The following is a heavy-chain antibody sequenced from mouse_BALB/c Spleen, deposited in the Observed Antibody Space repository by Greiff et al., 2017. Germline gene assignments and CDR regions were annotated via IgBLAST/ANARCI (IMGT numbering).Heavy chain of an antibody. CDR2: ISYDGSN. CDR3: ARDGYYDYAMEY. J-gene: IGHJ4*01. V-gene: IGHV3-6*02. D-gene: IGHD2-3*01. CDR1: GYSITSGYY. Sequence: EVQLQQPGPGLVKPSQSLSFTCSVTGYSITSGYYWNWIRQFPGNILEWMGYISYDGSNNYNPSLKNRISITRDTSKNQFFLKLNSVTTEDTATCYCARDGYYDYAMEYWGQGTSVTVSA.